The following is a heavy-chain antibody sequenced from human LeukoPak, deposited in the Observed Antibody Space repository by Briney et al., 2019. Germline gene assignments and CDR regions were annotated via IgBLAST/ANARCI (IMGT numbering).Heavy chain of an antibody. CDR1: GFTFSSYG. V-gene: IGHV3-23*01. CDR2: ISGSGGST. J-gene: IGHJ4*02. D-gene: IGHD4-17*01. Sequence: PGGSLRLSCAASGFTFSSYGMSWVRQAPGKGLEWVSAISGSGGSTYYADSVKGRFTISRDNSKNTLYLQMNSLRAEDTAVYYCVQEKGLHGDLPFWGQGTLVTVSS. CDR3: VQEKGLHGDLPF.